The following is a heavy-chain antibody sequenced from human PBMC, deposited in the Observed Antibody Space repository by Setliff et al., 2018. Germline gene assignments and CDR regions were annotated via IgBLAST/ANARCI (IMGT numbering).Heavy chain of an antibody. J-gene: IGHJ4*02. V-gene: IGHV3-21*01. CDR2: FSSRNNYI. D-gene: IGHD5-18*01. CDR3: TRSPGWIPWVDH. Sequence: PGGSLRLSCEASGFAFSSYAMNWVRQAPGKGLEWVSSFSSRNNYIIYADSVKGRFTISRDNAKNSLFLEMNSLRAEDTAVYYCTRSPGWIPWVDHWGQ. CDR1: GFAFSSYA.